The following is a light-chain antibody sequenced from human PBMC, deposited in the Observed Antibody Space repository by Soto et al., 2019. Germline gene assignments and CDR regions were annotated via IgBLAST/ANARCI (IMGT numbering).Light chain of an antibody. J-gene: IGLJ2*01. CDR3: SSYPSSSVV. CDR1: SSDVGGYNY. V-gene: IGLV2-14*03. Sequence: QSALTQPASVSGSPGQSITISCTGTSSDVGGYNYVSWYQHHPGKAPKLMIYDVSNRPSGVSNRFSGSKSGNTASLTISGLQAEDEADYYCSSYPSSSVVFGGGTKLTVL. CDR2: DVS.